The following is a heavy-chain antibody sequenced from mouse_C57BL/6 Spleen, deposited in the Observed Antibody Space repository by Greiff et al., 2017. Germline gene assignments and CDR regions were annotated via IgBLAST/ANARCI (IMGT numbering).Heavy chain of an antibody. V-gene: IGHV1-26*01. CDR1: GYTFTDYY. J-gene: IGHJ4*01. D-gene: IGHD1-1*01. CDR2: INPKYGGT. Sequence: EVQLQHSGPELVKPGASVKISCKASGYTFTDYYMNWVKQSHGKSLEWIGDINPKYGGTSYNQKFKGKATLTVDKSSSTAYMENRSLTSQDSAVYDCARCYYSSGRCSAMDYWGQGTSVTVSS. CDR3: ARCYYSSGRCSAMDY.